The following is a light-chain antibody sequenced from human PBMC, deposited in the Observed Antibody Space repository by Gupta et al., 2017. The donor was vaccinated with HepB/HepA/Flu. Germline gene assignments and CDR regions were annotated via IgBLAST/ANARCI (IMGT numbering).Light chain of an antibody. CDR2: LGS. Sequence: DIVMTQSPLSLPVTPGEPASISCRSSQSLLHSNGYNYLDWYLQKLGQSPQLLIYLGSNRASGAPDRLSGTRSRTDFTLRISRVEVEDVRVYYFRQALQTPRTFSEWTKVELK. CDR1: QSLLHSNGYNY. CDR3: RQALQTPRT. J-gene: IGKJ1*01. V-gene: IGKV2-28*01.